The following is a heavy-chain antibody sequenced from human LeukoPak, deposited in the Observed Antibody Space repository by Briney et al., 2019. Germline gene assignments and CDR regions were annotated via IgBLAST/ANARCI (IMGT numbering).Heavy chain of an antibody. CDR2: INTNTGNP. D-gene: IGHD2-15*01. V-gene: IGHV7-4-1*02. Sequence: WASVKVSCKASGYTFTSYAMNWVRQAPGQGLEWMGWINTNTGNPTYAQGFTGRFVFSLDTSVSTAYLQISSLKAEDTAVYYCARMVPLGYCSGGSCPGRYYGMDVWGQGTTVTVSS. J-gene: IGHJ6*02. CDR3: ARMVPLGYCSGGSCPGRYYGMDV. CDR1: GYTFTSYA.